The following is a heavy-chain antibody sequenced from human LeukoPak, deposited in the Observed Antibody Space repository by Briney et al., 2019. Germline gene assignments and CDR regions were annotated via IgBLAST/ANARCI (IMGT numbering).Heavy chain of an antibody. CDR3: AKAESFGGATWDY. CDR2: IRYDGSNK. V-gene: IGHV3-30*02. J-gene: IGHJ4*02. CDR1: RYTFSSYG. D-gene: IGHD1-26*01. Sequence: GGSLRLSCAASRYTFSSYGMHWVRQAPGKGLEWVAFIRYDGSNKYYADSVKGRFTISRDNSKNTLYLQMNNLRAEDTAVYYCAKAESFGGATWDYWGQGTLVTVSS.